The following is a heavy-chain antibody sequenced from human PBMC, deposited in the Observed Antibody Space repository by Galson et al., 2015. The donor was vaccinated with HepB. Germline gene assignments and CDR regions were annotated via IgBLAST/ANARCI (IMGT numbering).Heavy chain of an antibody. CDR2: ISYDGSNK. V-gene: IGHV3-30-3*01. Sequence: SLRLSCAVSGFTFSSYAMHWVRQAPGKGLEWVAVISYDGSNKYYADSVKGRFTISRDNSKNTLYLQMNSLRAEDTAVYYCAAMGGVGILEPQGYFDYWGQGTLVTVSS. J-gene: IGHJ4*02. CDR1: GFTFSSYA. D-gene: IGHD3-3*01. CDR3: AAMGGVGILEPQGYFDY.